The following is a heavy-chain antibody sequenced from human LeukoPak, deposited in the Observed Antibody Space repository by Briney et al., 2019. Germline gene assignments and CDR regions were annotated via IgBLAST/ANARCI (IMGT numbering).Heavy chain of an antibody. CDR1: GFTFSSYG. D-gene: IGHD1-26*01. Sequence: GGSLRLSCAAPGFTFSSYGINRVRQAPGKGLEWLAVISYDGSNKYYADSVKGRFTISSDNPKNTLYLEMNSLRAEDTAVYYCAKRGGSYFDYWGQGTLVTVSS. J-gene: IGHJ4*02. V-gene: IGHV3-30*18. CDR2: ISYDGSNK. CDR3: AKRGGSYFDY.